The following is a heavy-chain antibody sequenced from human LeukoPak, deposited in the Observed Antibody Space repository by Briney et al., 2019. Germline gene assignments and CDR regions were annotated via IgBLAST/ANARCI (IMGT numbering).Heavy chain of an antibody. CDR2: IIPIFGTA. V-gene: IGHV1-69*06. CDR3: ARERMVRGIYYYYYMDV. D-gene: IGHD3-10*01. J-gene: IGHJ6*03. CDR1: GGTFSSYA. Sequence: ASVKASCKASGGTFSSYAISWVRQAPGQGLEWMGRIIPIFGTANYAQRFQGRVTITADKSTGTAYMELSSLRSEDTAVYYCARERMVRGIYYYYYMDVWGKGTTVTVSS.